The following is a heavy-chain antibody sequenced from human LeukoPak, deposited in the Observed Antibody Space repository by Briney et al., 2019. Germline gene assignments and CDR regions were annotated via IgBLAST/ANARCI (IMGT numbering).Heavy chain of an antibody. CDR2: IYYSGST. CDR3: ARHDRVYYFGMDV. V-gene: IGHV4-39*01. Sequence: KPSETLSLTCTVSGGSISSSSYYWGCIRQPPGKGLEWTGSIYYSGSTYYNPSLKSRVTISVDTSKNQFSLKLSSVTAADTAVYYCARHDRVYYFGMDVWGQGTTVIVSS. J-gene: IGHJ6*02. D-gene: IGHD3-22*01. CDR1: GGSISSSSYY.